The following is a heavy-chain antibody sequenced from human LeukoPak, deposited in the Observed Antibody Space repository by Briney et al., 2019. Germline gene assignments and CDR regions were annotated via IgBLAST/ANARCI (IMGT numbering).Heavy chain of an antibody. CDR1: GFTFSSYW. CDR2: INSDGSST. D-gene: IGHD2-15*01. V-gene: IGHV3-74*01. CDR3: ARVDPTLGYCSGGSCHTFDY. J-gene: IGHJ4*02. Sequence: GGSLRLSCAASGFTFSSYWMHWVRQAPGKGLVWVSRINSDGSSTSYADSVKGRFTISRDNAKNTLYLQMNSLRAEDTAVYYCARVDPTLGYCSGGSCHTFDYWRQGTLVTVSS.